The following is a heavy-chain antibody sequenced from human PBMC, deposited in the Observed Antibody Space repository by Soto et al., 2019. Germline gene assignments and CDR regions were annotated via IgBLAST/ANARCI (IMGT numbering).Heavy chain of an antibody. CDR2: IYSNDNT. J-gene: IGHJ4*02. D-gene: IGHD3-22*01. CDR3: ARDQYYDSSGYYYFDY. CDR1: GFTFSSYT. V-gene: IGHV3-23*03. Sequence: HPGGSLRLSCAASGFTFSSYTMTWVRQAPGKGLELVSVIYSNDNTKYADSVRGRFTISRDNSKNTLYLQMNSLRAEDTAVYYCARDQYYDSSGYYYFDYWGQGTLVTVSS.